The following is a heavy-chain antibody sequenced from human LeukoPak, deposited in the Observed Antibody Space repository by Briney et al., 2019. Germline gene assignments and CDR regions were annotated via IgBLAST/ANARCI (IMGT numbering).Heavy chain of an antibody. CDR3: ARGRGGIVVVVAAEDYGMDV. CDR2: IIPILGIA. Sequence: GASVKVSCKASGYTFTGYYMHWVRQAPGQGLEWMGRIIPILGIANYAQKFQGRVTITADKSTSTAYMELSSLRSEDTAVYYCARGRGGIVVVVAAEDYGMDVWGQGTTVTVSS. CDR1: GYTFTGYY. V-gene: IGHV1-69*04. D-gene: IGHD2-15*01. J-gene: IGHJ6*02.